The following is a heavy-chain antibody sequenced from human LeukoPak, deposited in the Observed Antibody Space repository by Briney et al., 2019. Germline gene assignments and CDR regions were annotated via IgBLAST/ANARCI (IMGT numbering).Heavy chain of an antibody. V-gene: IGHV3-30*18. J-gene: IGHJ4*02. CDR1: GFPFSTYD. D-gene: IGHD3-10*01. Sequence: PGGSLRLSCAASGFPFSTYDMHWVRQAPDKGLQWVAVISSDGYRTDYPDSVRGRFTISRDNFKNTVDLQMICVTAEDTAMYFCAKGLGTGSVLARPLHYWGQGTLVTVAS. CDR2: ISSDGYRT. CDR3: AKGLGTGSVLARPLHY.